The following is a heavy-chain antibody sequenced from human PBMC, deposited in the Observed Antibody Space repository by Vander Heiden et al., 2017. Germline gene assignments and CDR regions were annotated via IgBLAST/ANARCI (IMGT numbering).Heavy chain of an antibody. V-gene: IGHV4-34*01. CDR1: GGSFSGYY. CDR3: ARAPGIYCSGGSCYGTYYYGMDV. Sequence: QLQLHQWGAGLLKPSETLSLTCAVFGGSFSGYYWNWIRQPPGKGLEWIGEINHSGSTNYHPSLKSRVTISVDTSKNQFSLKLSSVTAADTAVYFCARAPGIYCSGGSCYGTYYYGMDVWGQGTTVTVSS. CDR2: INHSGST. D-gene: IGHD2-15*01. J-gene: IGHJ6*02.